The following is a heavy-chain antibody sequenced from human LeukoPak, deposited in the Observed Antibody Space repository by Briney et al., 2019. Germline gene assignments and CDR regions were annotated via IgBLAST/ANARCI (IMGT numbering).Heavy chain of an antibody. CDR3: VKVLSSSVATFPPDAFDI. Sequence: GGSLRLSCSASGFTFSFYAMHWVRQAPGKGLEYVSGISTNGGSTYYADSVKGRFTISRDNSKNTLHLQMSSLRAEDTAVYYCVKVLSSSVATFPPDAFDIWGHGTMVTVSS. J-gene: IGHJ3*02. CDR2: ISTNGGST. V-gene: IGHV3-64D*06. D-gene: IGHD5-12*01. CDR1: GFTFSFYA.